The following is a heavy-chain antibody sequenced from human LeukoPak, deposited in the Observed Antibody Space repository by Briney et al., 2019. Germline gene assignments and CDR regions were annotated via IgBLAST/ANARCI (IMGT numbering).Heavy chain of an antibody. J-gene: IGHJ5*01. Sequence: GESLKISCKGFGYSFSDYWIGWVGQMPGKGLELMGILNPGDSDATYSPSFQGQVTISADKSITTAYLQWSSLKASDSAIYYCARYDSWGQGTLVTVSS. CDR1: GYSFSDYW. CDR2: LNPGDSDA. V-gene: IGHV5-51*01. CDR3: ARYDS.